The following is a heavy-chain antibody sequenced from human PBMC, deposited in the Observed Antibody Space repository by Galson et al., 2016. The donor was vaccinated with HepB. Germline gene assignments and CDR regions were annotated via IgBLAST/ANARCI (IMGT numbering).Heavy chain of an antibody. D-gene: IGHD2/OR15-2a*01. J-gene: IGHJ4*02. CDR2: ISWNSGSI. Sequence: SLRLSCAASGFTFDHYAMDWVRQAPGKGLEWVASISWNSGSIGYADSVKGRFTISRDNAKNSLYLQMNSLRAEDTAFYYCARARPFYASSSLDYWGQGTLVAVSS. V-gene: IGHV3-9*01. CDR1: GFTFDHYA. CDR3: ARARPFYASSSLDY.